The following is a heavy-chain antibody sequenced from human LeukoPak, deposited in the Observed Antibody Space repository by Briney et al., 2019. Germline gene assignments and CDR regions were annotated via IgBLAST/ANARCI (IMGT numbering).Heavy chain of an antibody. V-gene: IGHV3-30-3*01. D-gene: IGHD3-3*01. J-gene: IGHJ4*02. CDR3: ARTGGTSDFWSGYQGFFDN. CDR2: ISYHEINK. Sequence: GGSLRLSCTGTGFNFSNYALHWVRQAPGKGLEWVAVISYHEINKFYTDSVKGRFTISRDNSKNTLYLQMSSLRTEDTAVYYCARTGGTSDFWSGYQGFFDNWGQGALVTVSS. CDR1: GFNFSNYA.